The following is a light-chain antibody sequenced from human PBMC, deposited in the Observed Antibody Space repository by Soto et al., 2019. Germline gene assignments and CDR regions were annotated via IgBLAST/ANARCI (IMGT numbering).Light chain of an antibody. V-gene: IGLV1-51*01. CDR1: SSNIGNNV. CDR3: GTGDTSLDAPYV. J-gene: IGLJ1*01. CDR2: GNN. Sequence: QSVLTQPPSVSAAPGQRVTISCSGSSSNIGNNVVSWYQQLPGTAPKLLIYGNNKRRSGIPDRFSGSKSGTSATLDINGLQPGDEAEYYCGTGDTSLDAPYVFGTGTKLTVL.